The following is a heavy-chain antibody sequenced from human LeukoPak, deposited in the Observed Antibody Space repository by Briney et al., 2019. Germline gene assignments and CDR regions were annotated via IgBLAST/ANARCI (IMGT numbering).Heavy chain of an antibody. CDR3: AREIKEGSSWDPYYFDY. V-gene: IGHV3-33*08. CDR2: IWYDGSNK. J-gene: IGHJ4*02. CDR1: GFTFSSYA. D-gene: IGHD6-13*01. Sequence: GGSLRLSCAASGFTFSSYAMHWVRQAPGKGLEWAAVIWYDGSNKYYADSVKGRFTISRDNSKNTLYLQMNSLRAEDTAVYYCAREIKEGSSWDPYYFDYWGQGTLVTVSS.